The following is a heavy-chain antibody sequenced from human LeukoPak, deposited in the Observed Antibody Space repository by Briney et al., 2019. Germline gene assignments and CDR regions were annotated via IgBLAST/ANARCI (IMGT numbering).Heavy chain of an antibody. D-gene: IGHD3-3*01. CDR1: GFTFSSYA. CDR2: ISGSGGST. J-gene: IGHJ3*02. V-gene: IGHV3-23*01. CDR3: AKDSGWIFGRAAFDI. Sequence: SGGSLRLSCAASGFTFSSYAMSWVRQAPGKGLEWVSAISGSGGSTYYADSVKGRSTISRDNSKNTLYLQMNSLRAEDTAVYYCAKDSGWIFGRAAFDIWGQGTMVTVSS.